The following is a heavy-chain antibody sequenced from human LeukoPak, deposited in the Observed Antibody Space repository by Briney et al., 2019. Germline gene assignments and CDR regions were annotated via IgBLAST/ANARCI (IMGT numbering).Heavy chain of an antibody. CDR1: GFTFSDYW. Sequence: TGGSLRLSCAASGFTFSDYWMSWVRQSPGKGLEWVANIKEDGSQKYYVDSVRGRFTISRDNAKNSLFLQMDSLRAEDTAVYYCARDCRFCTSYNCRGYAFDILGQGTMVTVTS. J-gene: IGHJ3*02. V-gene: IGHV3-7*01. D-gene: IGHD1-1*01. CDR2: IKEDGSQK. CDR3: ARDCRFCTSYNCRGYAFDI.